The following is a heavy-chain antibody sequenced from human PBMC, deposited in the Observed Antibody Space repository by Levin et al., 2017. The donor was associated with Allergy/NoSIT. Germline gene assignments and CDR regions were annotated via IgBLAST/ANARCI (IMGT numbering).Heavy chain of an antibody. CDR3: ARDSYCSSTSCYNWFDP. CDR1: GGSVRSGSYY. J-gene: IGHJ5*02. V-gene: IGHV4-61*01. Sequence: PSQTLSLPCTVSGGSVRSGSYYWSWIRQPPGKGLEWIGYIYYSGSTNYNPSLKSRVTISVDTSKNQFSLKLSSVTAADTAVYYCARDSYCSSTSCYNWFDPWGQGTLVTVSS. D-gene: IGHD2-2*01. CDR2: IYYSGST.